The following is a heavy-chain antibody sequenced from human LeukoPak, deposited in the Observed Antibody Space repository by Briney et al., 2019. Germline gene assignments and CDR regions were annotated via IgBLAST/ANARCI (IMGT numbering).Heavy chain of an antibody. J-gene: IGHJ4*02. Sequence: GGSLRLSCTASGFTFGDYTMSWFRQAPGKGLEWVGFIRSKAYGGTTEYAASVKGRFTISRDDSKSLAYLHMSSLKIADTAVYYCTTSTRWRVFDYWGQGTLVTVSS. D-gene: IGHD5-24*01. V-gene: IGHV3-49*03. CDR2: IRSKAYGGTT. CDR3: TTSTRWRVFDY. CDR1: GFTFGDYT.